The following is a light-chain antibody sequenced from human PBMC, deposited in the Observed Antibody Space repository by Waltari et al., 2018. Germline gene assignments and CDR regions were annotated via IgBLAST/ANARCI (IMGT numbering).Light chain of an antibody. J-gene: IGLJ2*01. CDR3: RSYTSSSTVV. Sequence: QSALTQPASVTGSPGQSITISCTRTSRDGGGYNYVSWYQQHPGKAPKPMIYDVSNRPSGVSNRFSGSKSGNTASLTISWLQAEDEADYFCRSYTSSSTVVFGGGTKLTVL. CDR2: DVS. V-gene: IGLV2-14*03. CDR1: SRDGGGYNY.